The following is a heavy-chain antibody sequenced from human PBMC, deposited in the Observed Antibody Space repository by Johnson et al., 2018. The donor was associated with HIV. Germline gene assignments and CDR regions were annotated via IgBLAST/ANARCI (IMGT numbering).Heavy chain of an antibody. Sequence: VQLVESGGGLVQPGGSLRLSCAASGFTFSNYWMHWVRQGLGKGLVWVSRFNSDGSSTSYADSVKGRFTISRDNAKNTLYLQMNSLRAEDTAVYYCARNGLIPAAKGVAFDIWGHGTTVTVSS. CDR1: GFTFSNYW. CDR3: ARNGLIPAAKGVAFDI. V-gene: IGHV3-74*02. CDR2: FNSDGSST. J-gene: IGHJ3*02. D-gene: IGHD2-2*01.